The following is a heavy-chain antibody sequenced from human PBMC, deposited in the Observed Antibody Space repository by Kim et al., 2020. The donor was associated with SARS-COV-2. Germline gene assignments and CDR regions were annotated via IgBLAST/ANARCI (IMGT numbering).Heavy chain of an antibody. D-gene: IGHD3-10*01. CDR1: GFTFSLYT. J-gene: IGHJ1*01. CDR2: ISSSSSII. Sequence: GGSLRLSCAASGFTFSLYTLNWVRQAPGKGLEWVSSISSSSSIIHYADSVKGRFTISRDNAKNSLFLQMNSLRDEDAAVYYCVREFYESGRYAAQYLQHWGQGTLVTVSS. CDR3: VREFYESGRYAAQYLQH. V-gene: IGHV3-48*02.